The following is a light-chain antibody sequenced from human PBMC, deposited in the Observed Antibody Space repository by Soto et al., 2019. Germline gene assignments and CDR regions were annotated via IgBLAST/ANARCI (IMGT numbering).Light chain of an antibody. CDR1: QSVSSNF. Sequence: EIVLTQSPGTLSLSPGERATLSCRASQSVSSNFLAWYQQKPGQAPRLLIYDGSNRATGIPDRFSGSGSGTDFTLTISRLEPEDFAVYYCQQYDSSPRTFGQGTKVEVK. CDR2: DGS. V-gene: IGKV3-20*01. J-gene: IGKJ1*01. CDR3: QQYDSSPRT.